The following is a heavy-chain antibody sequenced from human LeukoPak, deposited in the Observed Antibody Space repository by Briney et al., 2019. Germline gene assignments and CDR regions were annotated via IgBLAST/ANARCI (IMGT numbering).Heavy chain of an antibody. J-gene: IGHJ4*02. CDR1: GGSISSYY. V-gene: IGHV4-4*07. D-gene: IGHD3-3*01. CDR2: IYTSGST. CDR3: ARDSSYDFWSGNGGFDY. Sequence: SETLSLTCTVSGGSISSYYWSWIRQPAGKGLEWIGCIYTSGSTNYNPSLKSRVTMSVDTSKNQFSLKLSSVTAADTAVYYCARDSSYDFWSGNGGFDYWGQGTLVTVSS.